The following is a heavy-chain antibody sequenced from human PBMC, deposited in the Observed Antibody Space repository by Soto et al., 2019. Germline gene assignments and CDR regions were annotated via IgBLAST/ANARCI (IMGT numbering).Heavy chain of an antibody. V-gene: IGHV3-11*01. J-gene: IGHJ4*02. Sequence: GGSLRLSCVASGFSFRDHYMNCIRQRPGKGLEGVAYISTTGASTYYTDSVKGRFSISMDNAQKSLYLQMNGLTAEDTAVYYCAGERPYDIVPGYSKHYMDTWGQGTLVTVSS. CDR3: AGERPYDIVPGYSKHYMDT. CDR2: ISTTGAST. CDR1: GFSFRDHY. D-gene: IGHD2-15*01.